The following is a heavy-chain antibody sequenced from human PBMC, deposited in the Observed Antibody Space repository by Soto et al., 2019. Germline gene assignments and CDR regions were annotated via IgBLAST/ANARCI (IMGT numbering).Heavy chain of an antibody. CDR2: IIPIFGTA. CDR1: GGTFSSYA. V-gene: IGHV1-69*01. D-gene: IGHD2-15*01. CDR3: ARRSPRYCSGGSCYFNADAFDI. J-gene: IGHJ3*02. Sequence: QVQLVQSGAEVKKPGSSVKVSCKASGGTFSSYAISWVRQAPGQGLEWMGGIIPIFGTANYAQKFQGRVTITADESTSTAYMELGSLRSEDTAVYYCARRSPRYCSGGSCYFNADAFDIWGQGTMVTVSS.